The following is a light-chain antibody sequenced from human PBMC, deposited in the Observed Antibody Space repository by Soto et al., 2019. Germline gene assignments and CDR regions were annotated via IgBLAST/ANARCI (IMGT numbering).Light chain of an antibody. CDR2: DVA. V-gene: IGLV2-14*03. CDR1: SSDIGGYNF. CDR3: TSYRSDSTYV. Sequence: QSALTQPASVSGSPGQSITISCTGTSSDIGGYNFVSWYQQHPGKAPTLLLYDVANRPSGVSNRFSGSKSGNTASLTIAELQAEDEADYYCTSYRSDSTYVFGTGTKVTVL. J-gene: IGLJ1*01.